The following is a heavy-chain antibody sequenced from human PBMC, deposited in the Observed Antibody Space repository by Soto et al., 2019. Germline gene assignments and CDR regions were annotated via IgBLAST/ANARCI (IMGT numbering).Heavy chain of an antibody. D-gene: IGHD6-13*01. Sequence: GSLRLSCAASGXSFSDYSMSWVRQAPGRGLEWVSVISESGGSKHYADSVRGRFTVSRYNSKNSLYLRMNSLRDEDTAVYFFAKRSPYSSGWYSPIFDYWGQGALVPVS. J-gene: IGHJ4*02. CDR3: AKRSPYSSGWYSPIFDY. CDR2: ISESGGSK. CDR1: GXSFSDYS. V-gene: IGHV3-23*01.